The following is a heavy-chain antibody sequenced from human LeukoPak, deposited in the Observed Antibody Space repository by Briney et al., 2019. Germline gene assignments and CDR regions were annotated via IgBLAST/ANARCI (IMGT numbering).Heavy chain of an antibody. J-gene: IGHJ4*02. CDR1: GFTFSSYA. CDR3: AGSSGSYSLDY. D-gene: IGHD1-26*01. V-gene: IGHV3-30-3*01. CDR2: ISYDGSNK. Sequence: PGGSLRLSCAASGFTFSSYAMHWVRQAPGKGLEWVAVISYDGSNKYYADSVKGRFTISRDNSKNTLYLQMNSLRAEDTAVYYCAGSSGSYSLDYWGQGTLVTVSS.